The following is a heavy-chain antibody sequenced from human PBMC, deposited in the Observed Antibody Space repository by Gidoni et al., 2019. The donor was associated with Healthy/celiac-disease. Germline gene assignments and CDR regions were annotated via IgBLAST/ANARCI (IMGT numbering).Heavy chain of an antibody. V-gene: IGHV4-4*07. Sequence: QVQLQESGPGLVKPSETLSLTGTVSGGSISSYYWSWIRQPAGKGLEWIGRIYTSGSTNYNPSLKSRVTMSVDTSKNQFSLRLSSVTAADTAVYYCARVAYYYDSSDAFDIWGQGTMVTVSS. CDR3: ARVAYYYDSSDAFDI. D-gene: IGHD3-22*01. CDR1: GGSISSYY. CDR2: IYTSGST. J-gene: IGHJ3*02.